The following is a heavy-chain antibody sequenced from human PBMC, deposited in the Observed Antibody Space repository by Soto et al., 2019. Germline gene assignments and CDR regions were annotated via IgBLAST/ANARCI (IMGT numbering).Heavy chain of an antibody. Sequence: PSETLSLTCTVSDGPITRGGYYWSWIRQRPGKGLEWIGYIYYSGSTYYNPSLRSRVTISVGTSEIQFSLKLNSVTAADTSVYYCARGPNYYGSGSFNDFDSWARESWSPSPQ. D-gene: IGHD3-10*01. CDR1: DGPITRGGYY. V-gene: IGHV4-31*03. J-gene: IGHJ4*02. CDR3: ARGPNYYGSGSFNDFDS. CDR2: IYYSGST.